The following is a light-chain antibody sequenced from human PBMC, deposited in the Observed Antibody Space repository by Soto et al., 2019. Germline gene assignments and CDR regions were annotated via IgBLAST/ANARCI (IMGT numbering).Light chain of an antibody. J-gene: IGKJ5*01. CDR1: QSVSSY. Sequence: EIVLTQSPATLSLSPGERATLSCRASQSVSSYLAWYQQKPGQAPRLLIYDASNRATGITARFSGSGSGTDFTLTISRLEPEDFAVYYCQQRSNWPSITFGQGTRLEIK. CDR3: QQRSNWPSIT. V-gene: IGKV3-11*01. CDR2: DAS.